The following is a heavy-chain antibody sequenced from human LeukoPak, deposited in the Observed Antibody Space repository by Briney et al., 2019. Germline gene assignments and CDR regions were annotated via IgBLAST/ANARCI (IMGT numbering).Heavy chain of an antibody. Sequence: SVKVSCKASGFTFTSSAMQWVRQARGQRLEWIGWIVVGSGNTNYAQKFQERVTITRDMSASTAYMELSSLRSEDTAVYYCAAGYYDIFNYYYYMDVWGKGTTVTISS. D-gene: IGHD3-9*01. CDR3: AAGYYDIFNYYYYMDV. CDR1: GFTFTSSA. CDR2: IVVGSGNT. J-gene: IGHJ6*03. V-gene: IGHV1-58*02.